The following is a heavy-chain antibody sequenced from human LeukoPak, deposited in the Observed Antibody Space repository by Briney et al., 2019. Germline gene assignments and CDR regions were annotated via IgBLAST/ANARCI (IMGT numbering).Heavy chain of an antibody. CDR1: GGSISSYY. J-gene: IGHJ4*02. CDR3: ARGVRIAAADY. D-gene: IGHD6-13*01. Sequence: PSETLSLTCTVSGGSISSYYWSWIRQPPGKGLEWIGYIYYSGSTNYNPSLKSRVTISVDTSKNQFSLKLSSVTAADTAVYYCARGVRIAAADYWGQGTLVTVSS. V-gene: IGHV4-59*01. CDR2: IYYSGST.